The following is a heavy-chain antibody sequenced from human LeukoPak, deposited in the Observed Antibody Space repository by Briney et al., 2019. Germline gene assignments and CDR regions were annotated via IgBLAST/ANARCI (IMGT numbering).Heavy chain of an antibody. CDR3: ARGHPGYIVVVPAAMKAPAFDI. J-gene: IGHJ3*02. D-gene: IGHD2-2*01. V-gene: IGHV4-34*01. CDR2: INHSGST. Sequence: PSETLSLTCAVYGGSFSGYYWSWIHQPPGKGLEWIGEINHSGSTNYNPSLKSRVTISVDTSKNQFSLKLSSVTAADTAVYYCARGHPGYIVVVPAAMKAPAFDIWGQGTMVTVSS. CDR1: GGSFSGYY.